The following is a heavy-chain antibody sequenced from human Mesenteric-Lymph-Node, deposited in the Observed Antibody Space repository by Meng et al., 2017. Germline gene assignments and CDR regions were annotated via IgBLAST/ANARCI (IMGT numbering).Heavy chain of an antibody. D-gene: IGHD4-23*01. CDR3: ATGLSGGNDVGY. CDR2: SRDKSRSYTT. J-gene: IGHJ4*02. V-gene: IGHV3-72*01. Sequence: EVQLVESGGVSVHPGGSLSLSCAAAGFNLSDHYMDWFRQAPGKGLEWVGRSRDKSRSYTTEYAASVKGRITNSRDDSQNSLFLQMNSLKTEDTAVYYCATGLSGGNDVGYWGQGTLVTVSS. CDR1: GFNLSDHY.